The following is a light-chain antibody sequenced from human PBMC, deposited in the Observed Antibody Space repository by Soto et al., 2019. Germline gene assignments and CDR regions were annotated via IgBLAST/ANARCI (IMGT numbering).Light chain of an antibody. V-gene: IGLV2-14*01. CDR1: SSDVGAYNY. CDR3: SSYSSSNTLVV. Sequence: QSALTQPASVSGSPGQSITISCTGTSSDVGAYNYVSWYQQHPGKAPKLMIYDVSNRPSGVSNRFSGSKSGNTASLTISGLHAEDEADYYCSSYSSSNTLVVFGGGTKLTVL. CDR2: DVS. J-gene: IGLJ2*01.